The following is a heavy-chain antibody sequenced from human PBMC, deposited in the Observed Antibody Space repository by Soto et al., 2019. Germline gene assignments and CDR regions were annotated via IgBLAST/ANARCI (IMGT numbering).Heavy chain of an antibody. CDR3: ARSYCNNGVCYRPLDY. CDR2: IYHSGST. J-gene: IGHJ4*02. D-gene: IGHD2-8*01. CDR1: GGSISSSNW. Sequence: SETLSLTCAVSGGSISSSNWWSWVRQPPGKGLEWIGEIYHSGSTNYNPSLKSRVTISVDKSKNQFSLKLSSVTAADTAVYYCARSYCNNGVCYRPLDYWGQGTLVTVSS. V-gene: IGHV4-4*02.